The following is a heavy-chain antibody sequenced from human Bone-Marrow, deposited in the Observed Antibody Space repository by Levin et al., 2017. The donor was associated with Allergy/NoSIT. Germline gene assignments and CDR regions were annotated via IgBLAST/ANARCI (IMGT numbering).Heavy chain of an antibody. J-gene: IGHJ1*01. CDR1: GFTFSSYS. CDR3: ARRAMVAATPAAWFYFQH. CDR2: ISSSSSYI. D-gene: IGHD2-15*01. Sequence: GGSLRLSCAASGFTFSSYSMNWVRQAPGKGLEWVSSISSSSSYIYYADSVKGRFTISRDNAKNSLYLQMNSLRAEDTAVYYCARRAMVAATPAAWFYFQHWGQGTLVTVSS. V-gene: IGHV3-21*01.